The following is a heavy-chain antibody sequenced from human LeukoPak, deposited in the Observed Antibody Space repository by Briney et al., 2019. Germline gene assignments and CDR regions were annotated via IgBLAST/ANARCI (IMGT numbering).Heavy chain of an antibody. J-gene: IGHJ4*02. V-gene: IGHV4-31*03. CDR3: ARVPISYNYGDYVDY. Sequence: SETLSLTCTVSGGSISSGGYYWSWIRQHPGKGLEWIGYFYYSGSTYYNPSLKSRVTISVDTSKNQFSLKLSSVTAADTAVYYCARVPISYNYGDYVDYWGQGTLVTVSS. CDR1: GGSISSGGYY. CDR2: FYYSGST. D-gene: IGHD5-24*01.